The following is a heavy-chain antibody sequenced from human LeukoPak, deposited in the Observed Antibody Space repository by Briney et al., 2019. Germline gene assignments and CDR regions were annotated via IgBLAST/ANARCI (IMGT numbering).Heavy chain of an antibody. CDR2: ISGSGGAT. CDR3: AKDPRLYSSTWYYFDY. Sequence: GGSLRLSCAASGFTFSSYAMSWVRQAPGKGLEWVSAISGSGGATYYADSVKGRFTISRGNSKNTLYLQMNSLRAEDTAVYYCAKDPRLYSSTWYYFDYWGQGTLVTVSS. CDR1: GFTFSSYA. J-gene: IGHJ4*02. D-gene: IGHD6-6*01. V-gene: IGHV3-23*01.